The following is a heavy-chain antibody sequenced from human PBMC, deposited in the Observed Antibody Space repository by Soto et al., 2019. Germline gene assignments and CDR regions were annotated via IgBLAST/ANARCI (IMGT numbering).Heavy chain of an antibody. CDR1: GYTFTSYY. J-gene: IGHJ6*02. D-gene: IGHD4-4*01. CDR3: ARDITYSNHEGTYYNFYGMDV. Sequence: ASVKVSCKASGYTFTSYYMHWVRQAPGQGLEWMGIINPSGGSTSYAQKFQGRVTMTRDTSTSTVYMELSSLRSEDTAVYYCARDITYSNHEGTYYNFYGMDVWGQGTTVTVSS. V-gene: IGHV1-46*01. CDR2: INPSGGST.